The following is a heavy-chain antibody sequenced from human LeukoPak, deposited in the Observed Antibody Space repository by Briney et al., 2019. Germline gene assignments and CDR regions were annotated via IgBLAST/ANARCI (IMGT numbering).Heavy chain of an antibody. CDR1: GGSISSYY. D-gene: IGHD3-9*01. CDR2: FFYSRIT. J-gene: IGHJ5*02. V-gene: IGHV4-39*07. Sequence: PSETLSLTPTVSGGSISSYYWGWIRHPPANGLEWIGIFFYSRITYYNPSLKSRVTISVDTSKNQFSLKLSSVTAADTAVYYCARDSGRPQLRYFDWLSQRNWFDPWGQGTLVTVSS. CDR3: ARDSGRPQLRYFDWLSQRNWFDP.